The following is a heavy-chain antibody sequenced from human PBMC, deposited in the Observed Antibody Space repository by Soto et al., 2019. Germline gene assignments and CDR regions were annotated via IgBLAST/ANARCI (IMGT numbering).Heavy chain of an antibody. V-gene: IGHV3-48*03. CDR3: ARLRSRYFDL. D-gene: IGHD3-16*01. CDR1: GFTFSSYE. CDR2: ISSSGSTI. J-gene: IGHJ2*01. Sequence: EVQLVESGGGLVQPGGSLRLSCAASGFTFSSYEMNWVRQAPGKGLEWVSYISSSGSTIYYADSVKGRFTISRDNAKNSLYLQMNSLRAEDTAVYYCARLRSRYFDLWGRGTLVTVSS.